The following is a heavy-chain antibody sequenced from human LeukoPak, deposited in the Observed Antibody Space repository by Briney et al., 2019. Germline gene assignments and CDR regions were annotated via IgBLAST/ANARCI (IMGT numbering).Heavy chain of an antibody. CDR1: GFTFSSYA. CDR3: AREDCSSTSCRYGDYGMDV. CDR2: ISYDGSNK. V-gene: IGHV3-30-3*01. Sequence: GGSLRLSCAASGFTFSSYAMHRVRQAPGKGLEWVAVISYDGSNKYYADSVKGRFTISRDNSKNTLYLQMNSLRAEDTAVYYCAREDCSSTSCRYGDYGMDVWGQGTTVTVSS. J-gene: IGHJ6*02. D-gene: IGHD2-2*01.